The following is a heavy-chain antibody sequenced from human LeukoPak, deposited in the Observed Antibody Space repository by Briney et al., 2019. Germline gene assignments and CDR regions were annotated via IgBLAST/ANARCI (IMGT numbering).Heavy chain of an antibody. V-gene: IGHV1-69*13. J-gene: IGHJ4*02. Sequence: SVKVSCKASGDNFNNYVISWVRQAPGQGLEWMGGIIPVFGTVKYSQKFQGRVTITADEPTSTAYMQLDSLGSSDTALYFCEAAGGSNWYIYWGQGTLVSVSS. CDR1: GDNFNNYV. CDR3: EAAGGSNWYIY. CDR2: IIPVFGTV. D-gene: IGHD6-13*01.